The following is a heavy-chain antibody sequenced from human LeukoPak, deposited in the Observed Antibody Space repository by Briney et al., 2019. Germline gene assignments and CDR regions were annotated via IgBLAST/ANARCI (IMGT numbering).Heavy chain of an antibody. D-gene: IGHD4-23*01. CDR1: EYTFTGYY. V-gene: IGHV1-2*02. CDR3: ARVYYGGKTPSPGGH. J-gene: IGHJ4*02. CDR2: INPKSGDT. Sequence: ASVKASCKASEYTFTGYYIHWVRQAPGQGLEWMGWINPKSGDTNYEQKFQGRVTMTRDTSVSTAYMELSGLRSDDTAMYYCARVYYGGKTPSPGGHWGQGTLVTVSS.